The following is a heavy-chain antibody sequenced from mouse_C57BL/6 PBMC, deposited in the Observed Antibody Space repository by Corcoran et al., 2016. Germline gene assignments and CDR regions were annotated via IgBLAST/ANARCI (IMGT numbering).Heavy chain of an antibody. CDR3: AVYGSSYVGYFDV. Sequence: EVQLQQSGPVLVKPGASVKMSCKASGYTFTDYYMNWVKQSHGKSLEWIGVINPYNGGTSYNQKFKGKATLTVDKSSSTAYMELNSLTSEDSAVYYCAVYGSSYVGYFDVWGTGTTVTVSS. CDR1: GYTFTDYY. CDR2: INPYNGGT. J-gene: IGHJ1*03. V-gene: IGHV1-19*01. D-gene: IGHD1-1*01.